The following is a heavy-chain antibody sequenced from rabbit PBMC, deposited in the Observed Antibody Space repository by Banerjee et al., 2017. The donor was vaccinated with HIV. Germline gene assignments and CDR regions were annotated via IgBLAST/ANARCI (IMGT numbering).Heavy chain of an antibody. CDR2: IDAGSSGGT. CDR1: GFSFSNRYV. CDR3: ARGSGFDTHFNL. D-gene: IGHD1-1*01. Sequence: QEQLEESGGGLVKPEGSLTLTCKASGFSFSNRYVMCWVRQAPGKGLEWIACIDAGSSGGTDYASWAKGRFTISKTSSTTVTLQVTSLTAADTATYFCARGSGFDTHFNLWGQGTLVTVS. J-gene: IGHJ4*01. V-gene: IGHV1S45*01.